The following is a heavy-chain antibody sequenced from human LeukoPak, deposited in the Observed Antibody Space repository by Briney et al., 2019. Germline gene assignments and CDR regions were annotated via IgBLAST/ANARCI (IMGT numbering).Heavy chain of an antibody. V-gene: IGHV3-7*01. Sequence: PGGSLRLSCAASGFTFSSYWMSWVRQAPGKGLEWVANIKQDGSEKYYVDSVKGRFTISRDNAKNSLYLQMNSLRAEDTAVYYCAKGLYYYDSSASSLPYYYGMDVWGQGTTVTVSS. CDR3: AKGLYYYDSSASSLPYYYGMDV. J-gene: IGHJ6*02. D-gene: IGHD3-22*01. CDR2: IKQDGSEK. CDR1: GFTFSSYW.